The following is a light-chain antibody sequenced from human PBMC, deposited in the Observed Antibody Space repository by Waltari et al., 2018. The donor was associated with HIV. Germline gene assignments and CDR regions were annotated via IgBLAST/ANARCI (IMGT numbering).Light chain of an antibody. CDR2: DAS. CDR1: QSFSSY. V-gene: IGKV3-11*01. CDR3: QQRGNWPWT. Sequence: EIVLTQSPATLSLSPGERATLSCRASQSFSSYLAWYQQKPGQVPRLLIYDASNMATGIPARLSGSGSGTDFTLTISSLEPEDFALYYCQQRGNWPWTFGQGTKVEIK. J-gene: IGKJ1*01.